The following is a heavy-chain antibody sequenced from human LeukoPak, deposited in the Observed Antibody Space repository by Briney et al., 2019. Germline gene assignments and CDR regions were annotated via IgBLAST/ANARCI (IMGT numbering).Heavy chain of an antibody. V-gene: IGHV4-4*02. CDR1: GTSISLSNW. Sequence: SGTLSLTCAVSGTSISLSNWWTWVRQPPGKGLEWIGEIYHSGSTYYNPSLKSRVTISVDTSKNQFSLKLSSVTAADTAVYYCARDSSTAMGPGDAFDIWGQGTMVTVSS. CDR2: IYHSGST. CDR3: ARDSSTAMGPGDAFDI. J-gene: IGHJ3*02. D-gene: IGHD5-18*01.